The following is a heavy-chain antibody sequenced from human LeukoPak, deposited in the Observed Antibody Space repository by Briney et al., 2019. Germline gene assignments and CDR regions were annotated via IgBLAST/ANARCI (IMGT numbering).Heavy chain of an antibody. CDR3: AREVDYYGSGSYQYYFDY. V-gene: IGHV1-69*13. D-gene: IGHD3-10*01. CDR1: GGTFISYD. Sequence: ASVKVSCKASGGTFISYDISWVRQAPGQGLEWVGGVIPIFGTANYAQKFQGRVTITADESTSTAYRELSSLRSEDTAVYYCAREVDYYGSGSYQYYFDYGGQGTLVTVSP. J-gene: IGHJ4*02. CDR2: VIPIFGTA.